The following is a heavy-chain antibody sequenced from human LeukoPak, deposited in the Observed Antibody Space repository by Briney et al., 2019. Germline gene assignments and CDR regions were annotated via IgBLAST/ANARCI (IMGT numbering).Heavy chain of an antibody. V-gene: IGHV3-48*03. CDR1: GFTFSSYE. CDR2: ICSGGSTI. Sequence: PGGCLRLSCAASGFTFSSYEMKWVRQAPGKGLEWVSYICSGGSTIYYADSVKGRFTISRDNAKNSLYLQINSLRAEDTAVYYCARVPRWYVIDYWGQGTLVTVSA. J-gene: IGHJ4*02. D-gene: IGHD4-23*01. CDR3: ARVPRWYVIDY.